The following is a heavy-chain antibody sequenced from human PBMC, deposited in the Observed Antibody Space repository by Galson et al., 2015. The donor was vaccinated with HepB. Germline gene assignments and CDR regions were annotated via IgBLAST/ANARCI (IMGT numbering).Heavy chain of an antibody. J-gene: IGHJ4*02. CDR2: IRPKTGGEIT. V-gene: IGHV3-15*01. CDR1: GFSFSDAW. CDR3: TTYWIAVAGQIDY. D-gene: IGHD6-19*01. Sequence: SLRLSCAASGFSFSDAWMSWVRQAPGRGLEWVGRIRPKTGGEITDYAAPAKGRFTISRDDSKNTLSLQMNSLETEDTAVYYCTTYWIAVAGQIDYWGQGTLVTVSS.